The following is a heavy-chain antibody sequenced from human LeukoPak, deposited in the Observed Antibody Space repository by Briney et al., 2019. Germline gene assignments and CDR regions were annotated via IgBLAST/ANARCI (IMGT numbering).Heavy chain of an antibody. CDR3: ARVDSNGPYYYGMDV. V-gene: IGHV3-33*01. Sequence: GGSLRLSCAASGFSFSSCGMHWVRQAPGKRLEWVAVIWYDGSNKYYADSVKGRFTISRDNSKNTLYLQMNSLRAEDTAVYYCARVDSNGPYYYGMDVWGQGTTVTVSS. CDR2: IWYDGSNK. D-gene: IGHD4-11*01. CDR1: GFSFSSCG. J-gene: IGHJ6*02.